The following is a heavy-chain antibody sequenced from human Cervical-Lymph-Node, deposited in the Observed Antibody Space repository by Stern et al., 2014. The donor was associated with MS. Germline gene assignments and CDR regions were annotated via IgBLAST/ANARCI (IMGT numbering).Heavy chain of an antibody. CDR1: GFTVSSTY. J-gene: IGHJ4*02. CDR2: MFSGGAT. CDR3: ARVPPGYGSNSFFDY. D-gene: IGHD4-23*01. V-gene: IGHV3-53*01. Sequence: EVKLVESGGGLIQTGGSLRLSCAPSGFTVSSTYLSWVRQAPGRGLAWVSIMFSGGATAYAVSVKGRFTISRDNSRNTLYLQMNSLRAEDTAFYYCARVPPGYGSNSFFDYWGQGNLVTVSS.